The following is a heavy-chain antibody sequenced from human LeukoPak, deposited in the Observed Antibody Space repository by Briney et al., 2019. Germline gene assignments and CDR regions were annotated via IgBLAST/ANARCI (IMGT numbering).Heavy chain of an antibody. CDR3: ARGIMRPTAFDI. J-gene: IGHJ3*02. V-gene: IGHV4-59*01. CDR2: IHYSGST. Sequence: SETLSLTCTVSGGSNYWSWIRQPPGRGLEWIGYIHYSGSTNYNPSLKSRVTISVDTSKNQFSLKLSSVTAADTAVYYCARGIMRPTAFDIWGQGTMVTVSS. D-gene: IGHD3-16*01. CDR1: GGSNY.